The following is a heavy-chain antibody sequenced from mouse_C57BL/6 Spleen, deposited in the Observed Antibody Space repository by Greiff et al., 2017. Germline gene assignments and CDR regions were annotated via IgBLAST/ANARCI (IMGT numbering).Heavy chain of an antibody. CDR2: INPSNGGT. CDR3: ARWADDYDESGYAMDY. J-gene: IGHJ4*01. CDR1: GYTFTSYW. V-gene: IGHV1-53*01. D-gene: IGHD2-4*01. Sequence: VQLQQPGTELVKPGASVKLSCKASGYTFTSYWMHWVKQRPGQGLEWIGNINPSNGGTNYNEKFKSKATLTVDKSSSTAYMQLSSLTSEDSAVYYCARWADDYDESGYAMDYWGQGTSVTVSS.